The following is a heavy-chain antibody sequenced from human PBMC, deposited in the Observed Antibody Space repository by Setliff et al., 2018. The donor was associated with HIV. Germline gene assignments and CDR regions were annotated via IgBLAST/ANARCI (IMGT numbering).Heavy chain of an antibody. CDR1: GFIVSKNY. D-gene: IGHD2-15*01. V-gene: IGHV3-66*02. J-gene: IGHJ6*03. CDR3: ARGSSGAFSYYSSYIDV. Sequence: GESLKISCKASGFIVSKNYMTWVRQAPGKGLEWVSVIYPDGTTYYADSVKGRFTISRDISKNTMSLRMNSLTTEDSAMYYCARGSSGAFSYYSSYIDVWGKGTTVTVSS. CDR2: IYPDGTT.